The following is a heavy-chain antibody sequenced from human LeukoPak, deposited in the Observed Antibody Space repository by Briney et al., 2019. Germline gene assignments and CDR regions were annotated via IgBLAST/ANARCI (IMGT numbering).Heavy chain of an antibody. V-gene: IGHV3-53*01. CDR3: ARARYSSSWYPDYYYYYYMGV. D-gene: IGHD6-13*01. CDR2: IYSGGST. CDR1: GFTVSGNY. Sequence: PGGSLRLSCAASGFTVSGNYMSWVRQAPGKGLEWVSVIYSGGSTYYADSVKGRFTISRDNSKNTLYLQMNSLRAEDTAVYYCARARYSSSWYPDYYYYYYMGVWGKGTTVTVSS. J-gene: IGHJ6*03.